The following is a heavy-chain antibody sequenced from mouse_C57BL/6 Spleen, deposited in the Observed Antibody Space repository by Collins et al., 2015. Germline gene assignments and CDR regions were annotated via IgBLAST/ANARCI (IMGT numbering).Heavy chain of an antibody. D-gene: IGHD1-1*01. CDR3: ARGGYYYGSSPWFAY. CDR2: IYPGSGST. V-gene: IGHV1-55*01. CDR1: GYTFTNYW. Sequence: QVQLQQPGAELVKPGASVKMSCKAFGYTFTNYWITWVKQRPGQGLEWIGDIYPGSGSTNYNEKFKSKATLTVDTSSSTAYMQLSSLTSEDSAVYYCARGGYYYGSSPWFAYWGQGTLVTVSA. J-gene: IGHJ3*01.